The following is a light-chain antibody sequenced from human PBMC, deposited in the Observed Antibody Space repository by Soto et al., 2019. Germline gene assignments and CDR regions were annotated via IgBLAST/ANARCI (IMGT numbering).Light chain of an antibody. CDR3: SSYAGSNTDVV. CDR1: RSDVGGYGY. V-gene: IGLV2-8*01. CDR2: EVT. J-gene: IGLJ2*01. Sequence: QSVLIQPPSASGSPGQSVTMSCTGTRSDVGGYGYVSWYQQYPGKAPKLMIYEVTKRPSGVPDRFSGSKSGNTASLTVSGLQTEDEADYYCSSYAGSNTDVVFGGGTKLTVL.